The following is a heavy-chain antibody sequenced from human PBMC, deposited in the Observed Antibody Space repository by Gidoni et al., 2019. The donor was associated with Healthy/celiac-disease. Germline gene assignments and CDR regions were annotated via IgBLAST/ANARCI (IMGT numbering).Heavy chain of an antibody. Sequence: EAQLLETGGGLVQTGGSLRLPWAACGVTFSSYAMSWVRQAPGTGLAWVSAIRGSGCSTYYADSVKGRFTISRDNSKNTLYLQMNSLRAEDTAVYYCAKGSGYSCSPPFDYWGQGTLVTVSS. V-gene: IGHV3-23*01. D-gene: IGHD6-6*01. CDR1: GVTFSSYA. CDR3: AKGSGYSCSPPFDY. J-gene: IGHJ4*02. CDR2: IRGSGCST.